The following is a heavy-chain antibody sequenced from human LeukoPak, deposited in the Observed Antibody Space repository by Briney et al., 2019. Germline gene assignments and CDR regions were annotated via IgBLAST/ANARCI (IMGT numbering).Heavy chain of an antibody. D-gene: IGHD3-22*01. CDR1: GGTFSSYA. CDR2: IIPIFGTA. V-gene: IGHV1-69*05. J-gene: IGHJ4*02. Sequence: SVKVSCKASGGTFSSYAISWVRQAPGQGLEWMGRIIPIFGTANYAQKFQGRVTITTDESTSTAYMELSSLRSEDTAVYYWARAARVRYYDSSGYYSFDYWGQGTLVTVSS. CDR3: ARAARVRYYDSSGYYSFDY.